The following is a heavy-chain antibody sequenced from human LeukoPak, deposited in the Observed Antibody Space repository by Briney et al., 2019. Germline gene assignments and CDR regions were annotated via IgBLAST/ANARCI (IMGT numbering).Heavy chain of an antibody. J-gene: IGHJ5*02. Sequence: ASVKVSCKASGGTFSSYAISWVRQAPGQGLEWMGGIIPIFGTANYAQKFQGRVTITADESTSTAYMELSSLRSEDTAVYYCARGVAAAGLYNWFDPWGQGTLATVSS. V-gene: IGHV1-69*13. CDR2: IIPIFGTA. CDR1: GGTFSSYA. D-gene: IGHD6-13*01. CDR3: ARGVAAAGLYNWFDP.